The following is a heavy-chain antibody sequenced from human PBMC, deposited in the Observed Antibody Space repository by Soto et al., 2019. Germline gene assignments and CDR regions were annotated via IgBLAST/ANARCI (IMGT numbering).Heavy chain of an antibody. CDR1: GGTFSSYA. V-gene: IGHV1-69*01. Sequence: QVQLVQSGAEVKKPGSSVKVSCKASGGTFSSYAISWVRQAPGQGLEWMGGIIPMFGTANYAQKFQGRVTITADEPTSTAYMEMSSLRSEDTAVYYCAKDRRATIFGVVYYYGMDVWGQGTTVTVSS. D-gene: IGHD3-3*02. CDR2: IIPMFGTA. CDR3: AKDRRATIFGVVYYYGMDV. J-gene: IGHJ6*02.